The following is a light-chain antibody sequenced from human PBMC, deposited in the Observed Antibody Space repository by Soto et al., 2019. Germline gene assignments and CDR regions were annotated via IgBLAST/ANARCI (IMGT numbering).Light chain of an antibody. CDR1: QSVSSSY. J-gene: IGKJ1*01. CDR2: DVS. CDR3: QQYGSSPT. V-gene: IGKV3-20*01. Sequence: EIVLTQSPGTLSLSPGERATLSCRSSQSVSSSYLAWYQQKPDQAPRLLIYDVSSRATGIPDRFSGSGSGTDFTLTISRLEREDFAVYYCQQYGSSPTFGQGTKLEIK.